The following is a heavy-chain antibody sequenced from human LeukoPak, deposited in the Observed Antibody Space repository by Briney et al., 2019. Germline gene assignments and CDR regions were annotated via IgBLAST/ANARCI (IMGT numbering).Heavy chain of an antibody. V-gene: IGHV1-24*01. CDR3: STDLLLSRWFVP. J-gene: IGHJ5*02. CDR1: GYTLTELS. Sequence: ASVKVSCKVSGYTLTELSMHWVRQAPGKGLEWMGGIDPEDGETIYAQKFQGRVTMTEDTSTHTAYMELSRLKSEDTAVYYCSTDLLLSRWFVPWGQGTMVTVSS. CDR2: IDPEDGET. D-gene: IGHD2/OR15-2a*01.